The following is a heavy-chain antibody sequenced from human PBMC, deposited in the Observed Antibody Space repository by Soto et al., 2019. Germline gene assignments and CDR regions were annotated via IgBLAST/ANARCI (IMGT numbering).Heavy chain of an antibody. J-gene: IGHJ4*02. CDR1: GTSISSGGYY. CDR2: IYYSGST. V-gene: IGHV4-31*03. D-gene: IGHD3-10*01. Sequence: QVQLQESGSGLVKASQTLSLTCTLSGTSISSGGYYWSWIRQHPGKGLEWIGYIYYSGSTSYNPSLKSRTTISLDMSKNQFSLRLSSVTAADTAVHYCARANYGSGSYLPYWGRGTLVTVSS. CDR3: ARANYGSGSYLPY.